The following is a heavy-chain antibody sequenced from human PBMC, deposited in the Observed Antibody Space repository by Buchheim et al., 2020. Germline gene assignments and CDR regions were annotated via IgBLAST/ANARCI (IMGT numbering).Heavy chain of an antibody. Sequence: QVQLVESGGGVVQPGRSLRLSCAASGFTFSSYAMHWVRQAPGKGLEWVAVISYDGSNKYYADSVKGRFTISRDNSKNTLYLQMNSLRAEDTAVYYCARDVAEAGTENVGNNYYYYYGMDVWGQGTT. D-gene: IGHD6-19*01. V-gene: IGHV3-30-3*01. CDR1: GFTFSSYA. J-gene: IGHJ6*02. CDR2: ISYDGSNK. CDR3: ARDVAEAGTENVGNNYYYYYGMDV.